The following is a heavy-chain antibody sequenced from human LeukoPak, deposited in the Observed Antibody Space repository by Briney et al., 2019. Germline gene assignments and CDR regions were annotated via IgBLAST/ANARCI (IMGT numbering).Heavy chain of an antibody. CDR2: VYYSGST. V-gene: IGHV4-39*01. J-gene: IGHJ4*02. D-gene: IGHD1-26*01. CDR1: GGSISTNYY. Sequence: SETLSLTCTVFGGSISTNYYWGWIRQPPGKGLEWIGSVYYSGSTYYNPPLKSRVTISVDTSKNQFSLKLRSVTAADTAVYYCARHGIVGATSVDYWGQGTLVTVSS. CDR3: ARHGIVGATSVDY.